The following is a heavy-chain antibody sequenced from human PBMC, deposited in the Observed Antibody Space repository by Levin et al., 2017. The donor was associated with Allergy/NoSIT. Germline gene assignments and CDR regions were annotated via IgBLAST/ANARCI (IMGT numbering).Heavy chain of an antibody. D-gene: IGHD3-3*01. J-gene: IGHJ4*02. V-gene: IGHV4-34*01. CDR1: GGSFSGYY. CDR3: ARGPWEWLSTYFDY. Sequence: SQTLSLTCAVYGGSFSGYYWSWIRQPPGKGLEWIGEINHSGSTNYNPSLESRVTISVDTSKNQFSLKLSSVTAADTAVYYCARGPWEWLSTYFDYWGQGTLVTVSS. CDR2: INHSGST.